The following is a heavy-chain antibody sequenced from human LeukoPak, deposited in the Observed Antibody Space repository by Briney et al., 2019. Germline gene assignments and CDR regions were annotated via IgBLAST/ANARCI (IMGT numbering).Heavy chain of an antibody. CDR3: AKDGAGDFSRYGMDV. J-gene: IGHJ6*02. CDR1: GFTFSSYA. D-gene: IGHD3-16*01. V-gene: IGHV3-23*01. Sequence: PGGSLRLSCEASGFTFSSYAMSWVRQAPGKGLEWVSCISGSGGSTYYADSVKGRFTISRDNSKNTLYLQMNSLRAEDTAVYYCAKDGAGDFSRYGMDVWGQGTTVTVSS. CDR2: ISGSGGST.